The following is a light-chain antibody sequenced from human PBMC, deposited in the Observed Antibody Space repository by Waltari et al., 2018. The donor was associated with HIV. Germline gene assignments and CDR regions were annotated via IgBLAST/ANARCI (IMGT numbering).Light chain of an antibody. Sequence: DIQMTQSPSTLSASLGERATITCRASQSIYSWLAWYQQKPGKAPKLLIYAASNLESGVPSRFSGSGSGTEFTLTISSLQPHDVATYYCQQYNSYSWTFGQGTKVEIK. V-gene: IGKV1-5*03. CDR1: QSIYSW. CDR2: AAS. CDR3: QQYNSYSWT. J-gene: IGKJ1*01.